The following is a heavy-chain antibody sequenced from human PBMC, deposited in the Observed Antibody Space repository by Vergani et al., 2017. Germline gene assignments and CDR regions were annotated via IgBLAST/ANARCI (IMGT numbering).Heavy chain of an antibody. CDR2: IHYSGST. V-gene: IGHV4-30-4*01. CDR1: GDSISSFAHH. CDR3: ARHKEQLVPGNYYYYYYMDV. J-gene: IGHJ6*03. D-gene: IGHD6-13*01. Sequence: QVQLLESGPGLVKPSQTVSLTCTVSGDSISSFAHHWSWIRYHPGKGLEWIGFIHYSGSTYYNPSLKSRVTISVDTSKNQFSLKLNSVTAADTAVYYCARHKEQLVPGNYYYYYYMDVWGKGTTVTVSS.